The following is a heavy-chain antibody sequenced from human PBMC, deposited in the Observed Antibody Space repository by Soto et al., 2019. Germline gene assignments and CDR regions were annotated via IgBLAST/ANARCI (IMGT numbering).Heavy chain of an antibody. V-gene: IGHV3-30*18. J-gene: IGHJ4*02. Sequence: GGSLRLSCAASGFSFSTYGMHWVRQAPGKGLEWVAFISNDGRNKYYADSVKGRFTISRDNSKNTVYLQMNSLRAEDTAVYYCAKGGRQWLVTSDFNYWGQGALVTVS. CDR2: ISNDGRNK. CDR1: GFSFSTYG. CDR3: AKGGRQWLVTSDFNY. D-gene: IGHD6-19*01.